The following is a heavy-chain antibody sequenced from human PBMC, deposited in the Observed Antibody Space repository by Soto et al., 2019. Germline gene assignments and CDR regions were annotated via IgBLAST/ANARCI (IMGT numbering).Heavy chain of an antibody. CDR2: INAGNGNT. Sequence: QVQLVQSGAEVKKPGASVKVSCKASGYTFTSYAMHWVRQAPGQRLEWMGWINAGNGNTKYSQKFQGRVTVTRDTSASTAYMELSSLRSEDTAVYYSARSRGYYLYHYWGQATLVTVSS. J-gene: IGHJ4*02. CDR1: GYTFTSYA. D-gene: IGHD3-22*01. CDR3: ARSRGYYLYHY. V-gene: IGHV1-3*01.